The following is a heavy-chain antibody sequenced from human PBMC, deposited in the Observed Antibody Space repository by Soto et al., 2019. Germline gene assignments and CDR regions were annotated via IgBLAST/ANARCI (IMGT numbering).Heavy chain of an antibody. CDR3: ARGLRHAYCGGDCYPDY. CDR1: GYTFTIYG. J-gene: IGHJ4*02. Sequence: ASVKVSCRVSGYTFTIYGIRCVRQAPGQCLEWIGWISGYNGNTNYAQKLQGRVTMTTDTSTSTAYMELRSLRSDDTAVYYCARGLRHAYCGGDCYPDYWGQGTLVTVSS. D-gene: IGHD2-21*02. V-gene: IGHV1-18*01. CDR2: ISGYNGNT.